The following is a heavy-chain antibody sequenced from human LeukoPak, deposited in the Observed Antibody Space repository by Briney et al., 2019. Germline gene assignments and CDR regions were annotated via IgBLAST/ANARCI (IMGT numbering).Heavy chain of an antibody. CDR3: GRGHFGLDV. Sequence: GGSLRLSCAASGFTFSDHYMTWICQAPGKGLEWVSYITNSGRDADYSDSVRGRFTTSRDNAKNSLYLQMNSLRPEDTAIYYCGRGHFGLDVWGKGTTVTVSS. J-gene: IGHJ6*04. CDR2: ITNSGRDA. CDR1: GFTFSDHY. V-gene: IGHV3-11*06.